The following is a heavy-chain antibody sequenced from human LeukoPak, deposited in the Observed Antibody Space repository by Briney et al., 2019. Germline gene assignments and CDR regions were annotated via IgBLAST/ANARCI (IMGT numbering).Heavy chain of an antibody. D-gene: IGHD5-18*01. Sequence: PGGSLRLSCAAPGFTFSSYGMHWVRQAPGKGLEWVAFIRYDGSNKYYADSVKGRFTISRDNSKNTLYLQMNSLRAEDTAVYYCAKDQVDTAMALPSVWGQGTLVTVSS. J-gene: IGHJ4*02. V-gene: IGHV3-30*02. CDR1: GFTFSSYG. CDR2: IRYDGSNK. CDR3: AKDQVDTAMALPSV.